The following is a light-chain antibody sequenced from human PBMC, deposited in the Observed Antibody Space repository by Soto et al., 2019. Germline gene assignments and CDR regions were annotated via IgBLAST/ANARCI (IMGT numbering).Light chain of an antibody. CDR1: QSVSYN. CDR3: QQYKNWPPLT. V-gene: IGKV3-15*01. CDR2: GAF. Sequence: EILMTQSPATVSVCPGETATLSCRASQSVSYNLAWYQQKPGQGLRLLIYGAFTRATGIPARFSGSGSGTEFTLTISSLQSEDFAVYYCQQYKNWPPLTFGGGTKVEIK. J-gene: IGKJ4*01.